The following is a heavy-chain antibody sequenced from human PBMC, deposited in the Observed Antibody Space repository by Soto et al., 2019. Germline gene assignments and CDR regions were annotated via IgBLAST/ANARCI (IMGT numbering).Heavy chain of an antibody. D-gene: IGHD6-13*01. CDR1: GFTFSSYW. J-gene: IGHJ3*02. CDR3: VRGGYRRVYDI. Sequence: GGSLSLSCASSGFTFSSYWMYWVRQAPGKGLEWVSHMNNDGSYIIYAESVKGRFTFFRDNAKNTLYLQMNSLRAEDTAVYYCVRGGYRRVYDIWGRGTMVTVSS. V-gene: IGHV3-74*01. CDR2: MNNDGSYI.